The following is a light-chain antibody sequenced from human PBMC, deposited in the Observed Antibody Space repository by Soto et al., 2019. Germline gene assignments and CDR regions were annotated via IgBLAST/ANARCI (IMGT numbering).Light chain of an antibody. CDR3: QSYDSSLSGYV. CDR1: STSIGAGYE. CDR2: ENN. Sequence: QYVLTQPPSVSEAPGQRVTISCTGSSTSIGAGYEAHWYQQVPGTAPKLLIYENNNRPSGVPDRFSGSKSGTSASLAITGLQAEDEAEYYCQSYDSSLSGYVFGTGTKLTVL. J-gene: IGLJ1*01. V-gene: IGLV1-40*01.